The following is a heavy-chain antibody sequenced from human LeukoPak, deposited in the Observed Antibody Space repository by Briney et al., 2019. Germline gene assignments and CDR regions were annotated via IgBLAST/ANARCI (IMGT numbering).Heavy chain of an antibody. J-gene: IGHJ4*02. CDR1: RLTLNY. V-gene: IGHV3-66*01. CDR2: IYIGGTT. Sequence: GGSLSLSRAASRLTLNYMTWVRQAPGQGLEGCSVIYIGGTTYYAASVKGRSTISRDNSENTLYLQMNSLRAADTAVYYCARGTSEAFRSLDSWGEGTLVTVSS. D-gene: IGHD1/OR15-1a*01. CDR3: ARGTSEAFRSLDS.